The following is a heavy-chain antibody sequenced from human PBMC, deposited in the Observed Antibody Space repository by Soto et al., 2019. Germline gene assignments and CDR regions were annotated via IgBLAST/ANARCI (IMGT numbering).Heavy chain of an antibody. CDR3: ARDGDPTGHYSQFEN. D-gene: IGHD3-9*01. Sequence: QVQLVESGGGVVQPGRSLRLSCAASGFTFSSYGMHWVRQAPGKGLEWVAVMWNDGNKKYYADSVKGRLTISRVTSKNTLYLQMDSLRAEDTAVYYCARDGDPTGHYSQFENWGQGTLVTVSS. CDR1: GFTFSSYG. J-gene: IGHJ4*02. CDR2: MWNDGNKK. V-gene: IGHV3-33*01.